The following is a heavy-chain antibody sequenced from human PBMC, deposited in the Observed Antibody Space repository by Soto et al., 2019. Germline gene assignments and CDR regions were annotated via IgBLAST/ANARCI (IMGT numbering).Heavy chain of an antibody. Sequence: EVQLLESGGGLVQPGGSLRLSCAASGFTFSSYAMSWVRQAPGKGLEWVSAISGSGGSTYYADSVKGRFTISRDNSKNTLYQQMTSVRAEDTAVYYCSRLRDFWSGDPIDYWGQGTLVTVSS. D-gene: IGHD3-3*01. V-gene: IGHV3-23*01. CDR2: ISGSGGST. CDR1: GFTFSSYA. J-gene: IGHJ4*02. CDR3: SRLRDFWSGDPIDY.